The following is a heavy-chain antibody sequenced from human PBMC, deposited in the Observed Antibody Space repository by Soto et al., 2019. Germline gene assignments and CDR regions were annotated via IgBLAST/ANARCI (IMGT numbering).Heavy chain of an antibody. Sequence: SETLSLTCTVSGGSVSSGSYYWSWIRQPPGKGLEWIGYIYYSGSTNYNPSLKSRVTISVDTSKNQFSLKLSSVTAADTAVYYCARDLTYSSGWYRKDYYYGMDVWGQGTTVTVSS. V-gene: IGHV4-61*01. J-gene: IGHJ6*02. CDR3: ARDLTYSSGWYRKDYYYGMDV. CDR1: GGSVSSGSYY. D-gene: IGHD6-19*01. CDR2: IYYSGST.